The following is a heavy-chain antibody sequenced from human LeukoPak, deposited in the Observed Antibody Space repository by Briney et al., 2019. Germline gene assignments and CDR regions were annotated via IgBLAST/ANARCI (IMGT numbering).Heavy chain of an antibody. CDR1: GGSISSGGYY. J-gene: IGHJ4*02. CDR3: ARVYYGSGKAFDY. D-gene: IGHD3-10*01. V-gene: IGHV4-31*03. Sequence: PSETLSLTCTVSGGSISSGGYYWSWIRQHPGQGLEWIGYIYYSGSTYYNPSLKSRVTISVDTSKNQFSLKLSSVTAADTAVYYCARVYYGSGKAFDYWGQGTLVTVPS. CDR2: IYYSGST.